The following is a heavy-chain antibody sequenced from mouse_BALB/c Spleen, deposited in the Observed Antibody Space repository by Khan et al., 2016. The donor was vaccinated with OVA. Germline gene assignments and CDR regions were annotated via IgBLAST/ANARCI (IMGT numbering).Heavy chain of an antibody. J-gene: IGHJ2*01. CDR2: IDPANGNT. CDR3: ARGGSYDYFDY. Sequence: VQLKQSGAELVKPGASVKLSCTASGFNIKDTYMHWVKQRPEQGLEWIGRIDPANGNTKYDPKFQGKATITADTSSNTAYLQLSSLTSEDTAVYYCARGGSYDYFDYWGQGTTLTVSS. CDR1: GFNIKDTY. D-gene: IGHD6-1*01. V-gene: IGHV14-3*02.